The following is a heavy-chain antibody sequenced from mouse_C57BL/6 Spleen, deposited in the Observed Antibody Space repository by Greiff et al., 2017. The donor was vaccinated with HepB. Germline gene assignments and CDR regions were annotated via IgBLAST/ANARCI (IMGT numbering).Heavy chain of an antibody. Sequence: VQLQQSGPELVKPGASVKISCKASGYAFSSSWMNWVKQRPGKGLEWIGRIYPGDGDTNYNGKFKGKATLTADKSSSTAYMQLSSLTSEDSAVYFCARRDLTGTAMDYCGQGTSVTFSS. J-gene: IGHJ4*01. D-gene: IGHD4-1*01. CDR1: GYAFSSSW. CDR2: IYPGDGDT. V-gene: IGHV1-82*01. CDR3: ARRDLTGTAMDY.